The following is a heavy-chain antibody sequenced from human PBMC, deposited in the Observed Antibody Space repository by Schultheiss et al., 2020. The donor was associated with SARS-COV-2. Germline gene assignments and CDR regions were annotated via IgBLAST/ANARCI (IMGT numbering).Heavy chain of an antibody. D-gene: IGHD5-18*01. V-gene: IGHV4-61*02. CDR1: GGSVSSGSYY. Sequence: SETLSLTCTVSGGSVSSGSYYWSWIRQPPGKGLEWIGRIYTSGSTNYNPSLKSRVTISVDTSKNQFSLKLSSVTAADTAVYYCAKDRKGYSYGFIHFDYWGQGTLVTVSS. CDR2: IYTSGST. J-gene: IGHJ4*02. CDR3: AKDRKGYSYGFIHFDY.